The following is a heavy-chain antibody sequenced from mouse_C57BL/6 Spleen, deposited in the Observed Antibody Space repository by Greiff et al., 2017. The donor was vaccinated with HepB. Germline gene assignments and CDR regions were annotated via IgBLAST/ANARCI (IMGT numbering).Heavy chain of an antibody. Sequence: EVKLVESGGGLVQPGGSMKLSCVASGFTFSNYWMNWVRQSPEKGLEWVAQIRLKSDNYATHYAESVKGRFTISRDDSKSSVYLQMNNLRAEDTGIYYCTGIYYYGSSPFFGYWGQGTTLTVSS. V-gene: IGHV6-3*01. D-gene: IGHD1-1*01. CDR2: IRLKSDNYAT. J-gene: IGHJ2*01. CDR1: GFTFSNYW. CDR3: TGIYYYGSSPFFGY.